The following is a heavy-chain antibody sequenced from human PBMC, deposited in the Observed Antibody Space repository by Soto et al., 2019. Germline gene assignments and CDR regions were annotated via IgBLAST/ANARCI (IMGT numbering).Heavy chain of an antibody. J-gene: IGHJ4*02. CDR1: GGSISRYF. CDR3: ARTVSGYYFDH. D-gene: IGHD3-22*01. Sequence: ETLSLTCTVSGGSISRYFWSWIRQPPGKGLEWIGYISDSGSTNYHPSLRSRVTISVDTSKNQFSLKLRSVTAADTAVYYCARTVSGYYFDHWGQGSLVTVSS. CDR2: ISDSGST. V-gene: IGHV4-59*01.